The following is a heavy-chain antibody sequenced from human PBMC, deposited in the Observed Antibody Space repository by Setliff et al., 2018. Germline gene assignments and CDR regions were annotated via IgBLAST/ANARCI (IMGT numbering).Heavy chain of an antibody. Sequence: GESLRLSCAASGFTFTSYAMRWVRQAPGKGLEWVSSISGSGGSTYYADSVKGRFTISRDNSNNALYLQMNSLRAEDMAIYYCAKGGYSGSHYFDYWGQGTLVTVSS. J-gene: IGHJ4*02. D-gene: IGHD1-26*01. CDR3: AKGGYSGSHYFDY. V-gene: IGHV3-23*01. CDR2: ISGSGGST. CDR1: GFTFTSYA.